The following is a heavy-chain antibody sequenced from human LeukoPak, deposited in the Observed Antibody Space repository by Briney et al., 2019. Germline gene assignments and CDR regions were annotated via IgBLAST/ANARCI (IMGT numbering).Heavy chain of an antibody. CDR3: ARGLQDSSDWYDSFDI. D-gene: IGHD6-19*01. J-gene: IGHJ3*02. CDR1: GFIFSSNY. CDR2: IYSPGNT. Sequence: QPGAPLLLSSASSGFIFSSNYMSSGRQAPGKGLEWVSVIYSPGNTYYVDSVKGRFTLSRDNSKNTLYLQMNSLRAEDTAVYYCARGLQDSSDWYDSFDIWGQGTMVTVSS. V-gene: IGHV3-53*01.